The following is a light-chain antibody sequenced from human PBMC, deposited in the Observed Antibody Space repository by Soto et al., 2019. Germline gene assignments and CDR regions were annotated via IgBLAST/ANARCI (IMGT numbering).Light chain of an antibody. V-gene: IGLV1-47*01. J-gene: IGLJ3*02. CDR3: AAWEDSLSGLWV. Sequence: QSVLTQPPSASGTPGQRVTISCSGSSSNIGSNYVYWYQQLPGTAPKLLIYRNNQRPSGVPDRFSGSKSGTSASLAISGLRSEEEADYYCAAWEDSLSGLWVFGGGTQLTVL. CDR1: SSNIGSNY. CDR2: RNN.